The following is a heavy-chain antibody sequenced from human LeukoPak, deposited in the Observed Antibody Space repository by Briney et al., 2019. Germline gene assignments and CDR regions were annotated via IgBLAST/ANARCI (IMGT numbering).Heavy chain of an antibody. J-gene: IGHJ4*02. CDR1: GASISSGGYY. Sequence: PSETLSLTCNVSGASISSGGYYWSWIRQHPGKGLVWIGYIYNSGTTYYNPSLKSRATISLDTSKNQFSLKVTSVTAADTAVYYCASFISSIGGVFVRHFDHWGQGTLVAVSS. V-gene: IGHV4-31*02. CDR3: ASFISSIGGVFVRHFDH. CDR2: IYNSGTT. D-gene: IGHD3-16*02.